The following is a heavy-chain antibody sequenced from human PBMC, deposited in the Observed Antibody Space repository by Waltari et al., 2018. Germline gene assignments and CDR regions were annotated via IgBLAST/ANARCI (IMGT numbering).Heavy chain of an antibody. Sequence: QVQLVQSGAEVKKPGASVKVSCKASGYTFTDYYIHWVRQAPGQGPEWMGWINPNSGGTNYVQRFQGRVTMTRDTSISTAYMELNRLRSDDTALYYCARDQMVLAQDGFDIWGQGTMVTVSS. CDR2: INPNSGGT. CDR1: GYTFTDYY. V-gene: IGHV1-2*02. CDR3: ARDQMVLAQDGFDI. J-gene: IGHJ3*02. D-gene: IGHD2-8*01.